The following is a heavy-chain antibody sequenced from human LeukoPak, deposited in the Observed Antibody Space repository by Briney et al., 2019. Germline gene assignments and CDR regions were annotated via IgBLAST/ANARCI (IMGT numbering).Heavy chain of an antibody. D-gene: IGHD3-10*01. CDR1: GGSISSSSYY. Sequence: SETLSLTCTVSGGSISSSSYYWGWIRQPPGKGLEWIGSIYYSGSTYYNPSLKSRVTISVDTSKNQFSLKLSSVTAADTAVYYCARDPGLGAFDIWGQGTMVTVSS. J-gene: IGHJ3*02. V-gene: IGHV4-39*07. CDR2: IYYSGST. CDR3: ARDPGLGAFDI.